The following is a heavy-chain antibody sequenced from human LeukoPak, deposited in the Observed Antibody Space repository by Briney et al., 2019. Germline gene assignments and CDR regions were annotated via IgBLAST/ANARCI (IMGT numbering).Heavy chain of an antibody. Sequence: GGSLRLSCTTSGFTFGDYAMSWVRQAPGKGLEWVSFIRRKAHGGTTEYAASVKGRFSSSRDDSKSIAYPQMNSLKTEDTAVYFCTRVTYYYDNSGYFHFDSWGQGSLVTVSS. V-gene: IGHV3-49*04. J-gene: IGHJ4*02. CDR1: GFTFGDYA. D-gene: IGHD3-22*01. CDR3: TRVTYYYDNSGYFHFDS. CDR2: IRRKAHGGTT.